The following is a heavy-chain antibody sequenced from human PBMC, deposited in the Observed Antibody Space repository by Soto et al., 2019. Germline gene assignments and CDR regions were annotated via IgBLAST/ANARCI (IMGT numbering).Heavy chain of an antibody. CDR2: ISSSSSTI. D-gene: IGHD5-12*01. CDR3: ARDRDIVATIFDY. V-gene: IGHV3-48*01. Sequence: GGSLRLSCAASGFTFSSYSMNWVRQAPGKGLEWVSYISSSSSTIYYADSVKDRFTISRDNAKNSLYLQMNSLRAEDTAVYYCARDRDIVATIFDYWGQGTLVTVSS. CDR1: GFTFSSYS. J-gene: IGHJ4*02.